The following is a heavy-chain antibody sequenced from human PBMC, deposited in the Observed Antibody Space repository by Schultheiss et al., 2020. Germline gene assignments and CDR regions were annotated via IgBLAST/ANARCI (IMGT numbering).Heavy chain of an antibody. V-gene: IGHV3-69-1*01. CDR1: GGSISSYY. D-gene: IGHD1-26*01. Sequence: ETLSLTCTVSGGSISSYYWSWIRQPPGKGLEWVSSISSSSTIYYADSVKGRFTISRDNAKNSLYLQMNSLRAEDTAVYYCGWGVGATTVDYWGQGTLVTVSS. CDR3: GWGVGATTVDY. J-gene: IGHJ4*02. CDR2: ISSSSTI.